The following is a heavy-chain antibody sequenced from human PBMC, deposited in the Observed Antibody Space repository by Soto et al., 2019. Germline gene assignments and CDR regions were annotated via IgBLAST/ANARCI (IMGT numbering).Heavy chain of an antibody. CDR1: GFTFSSYA. J-gene: IGHJ4*02. CDR3: ARDRNYFDY. Sequence: PGGSLRLSCAASGFTFSSYAMHWVRQAPGKGLEWVAVISYDGSNKYYADSVKGRFTISRDNSKNTLYLQMNSLRAEDTAVYYYARDRNYFDYWGQGTLVTVST. CDR2: ISYDGSNK. V-gene: IGHV3-30-3*01.